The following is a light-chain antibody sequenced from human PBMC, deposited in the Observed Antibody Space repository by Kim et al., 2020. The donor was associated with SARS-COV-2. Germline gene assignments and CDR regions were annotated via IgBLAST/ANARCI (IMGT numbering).Light chain of an antibody. CDR2: RDS. J-gene: IGLJ3*02. CDR3: QVWDSSTWV. V-gene: IGLV3-9*01. CDR1: NIGGKN. Sequence: SVALGQTDRITWGGNNIGGKNVHGYQQKQGQAPVLVSYRDSNRPSGIPERFSGSNSGNTATLTISRAQAGDEADYYCQVWDSSTWVFGGGTKLTVL.